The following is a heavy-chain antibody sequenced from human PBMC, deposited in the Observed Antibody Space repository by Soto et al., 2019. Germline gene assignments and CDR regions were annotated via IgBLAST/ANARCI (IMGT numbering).Heavy chain of an antibody. CDR1: GGSISSYY. V-gene: IGHV4-59*01. D-gene: IGHD4-17*01. Sequence: SETLSLTCTVSGGSISSYYWSWIRQPPGKGLEWIGYIYYSGSTNYNPSLKSRVTISVDTSKNQFSLKLSSVTAADTAVYYCARGRYEYGDYVYWGKGTLVPVSS. CDR2: IYYSGST. CDR3: ARGRYEYGDYVY. J-gene: IGHJ4*02.